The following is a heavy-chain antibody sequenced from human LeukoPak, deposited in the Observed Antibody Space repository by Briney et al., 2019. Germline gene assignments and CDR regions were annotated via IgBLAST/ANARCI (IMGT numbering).Heavy chain of an antibody. CDR2: IFHSGST. CDR1: GYSISSGDY. D-gene: IGHD3-10*01. J-gene: IGHJ4*02. CDR3: ARGIYYLIEY. Sequence: SETLSLTCAVSGYSISSGDYWGWIRQFPGKGLEWIGNIFHSGSTYHNPSLKSRVTISVDTSKNEFSLKLSSVTAADTAVYYCARGIYYLIEYWGQGTLVTVSS. V-gene: IGHV4-38-2*01.